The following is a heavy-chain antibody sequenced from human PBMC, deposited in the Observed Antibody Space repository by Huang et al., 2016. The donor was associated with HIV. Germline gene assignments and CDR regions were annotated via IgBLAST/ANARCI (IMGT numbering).Heavy chain of an antibody. CDR3: ARECPISAAGTSYYYHLDV. CDR1: GYTFTAYY. V-gene: IGHV1-2*06. CDR2: IIPNSGVT. Sequence: QVQLVQSGAEMKRPGASVKVSCKASGYTFTAYYIHWVRQAPGQGLEWMGRIIPNSGVTNYAEKLQARVTMTRDTSISTAYMELDRLRSDDTAVYYCARECPISAAGTSYYYHLDVWGKGTAVTVSS. J-gene: IGHJ6*03. D-gene: IGHD6-13*01.